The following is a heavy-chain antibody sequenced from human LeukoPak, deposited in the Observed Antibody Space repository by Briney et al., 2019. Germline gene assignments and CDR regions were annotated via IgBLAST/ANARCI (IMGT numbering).Heavy chain of an antibody. CDR1: GFTFSSYS. CDR3: ARVRSELERLDY. V-gene: IGHV3-21*01. Sequence: GGSLRLSCAASGFTFSSYSMNWVRQAPGKGLEWVSSISSSSSYIYYADSVKGRFTISRDNAKNSLYLQMNSLRAEDTAVYYCARVRSELERLDYWGQGTLVTVSS. D-gene: IGHD1-1*01. J-gene: IGHJ4*02. CDR2: ISSSSSYI.